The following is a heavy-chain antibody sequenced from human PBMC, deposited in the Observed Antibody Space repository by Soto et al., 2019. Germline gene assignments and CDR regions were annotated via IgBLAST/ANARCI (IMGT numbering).Heavy chain of an antibody. CDR2: ISSSSSYI. J-gene: IGHJ5*02. CDR3: ARDRIRMVRGVIIS. V-gene: IGHV3-21*01. CDR1: GFTFSSYS. D-gene: IGHD3-10*01. Sequence: GGSLRLSCAASGFTFSSYSMNWVRQAPGKGLEWVSSISSSSSYIYYADSVKGRFTISRDNAKNSLYLQMNSLRAEDTAVYYCARDRIRMVRGVIISSGQGTLVTVSS.